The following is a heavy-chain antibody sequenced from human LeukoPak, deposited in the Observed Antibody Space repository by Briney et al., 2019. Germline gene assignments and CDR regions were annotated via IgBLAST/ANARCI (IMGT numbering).Heavy chain of an antibody. D-gene: IGHD5-12*01. J-gene: IGHJ4*02. CDR2: INPNSGGT. Sequence: ASVKVSCKASGYTFTGYYMHWVRQAPGHGLEWMGWINPNSGGTNYAQKFQGRVTMTRDTSISTAYMELSRLRSDDTAVYYCARDLGLSSVAQFDYWGQGTLVTVSS. V-gene: IGHV1-2*02. CDR3: ARDLGLSSVAQFDY. CDR1: GYTFTGYY.